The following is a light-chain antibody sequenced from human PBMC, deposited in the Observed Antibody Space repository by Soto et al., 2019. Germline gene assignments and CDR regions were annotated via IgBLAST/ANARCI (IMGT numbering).Light chain of an antibody. J-gene: IGKJ1*01. CDR3: QQYGRSPPT. V-gene: IGKV3-20*01. CDR1: QTVRYNY. Sequence: EIVLTQSPVTLSLSPGDRATLFCRASQTVRYNYLAWYQQKPGQAPKLLLTGASSRATGIPDRFSGSGSGTDFTLTISRLEPEDFAVYSCQQYGRSPPTCGQGTKVEI. CDR2: GAS.